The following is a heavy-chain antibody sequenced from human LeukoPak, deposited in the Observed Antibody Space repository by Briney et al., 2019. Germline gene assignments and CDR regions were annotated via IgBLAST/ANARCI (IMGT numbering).Heavy chain of an antibody. Sequence: KPSETLSLTCAVYGGSFSGYYWSWIRQPPGKGLEWIGEINHSGSTNYNPSLKSRVTISVDTSKNQFSLKLSSVTAADTAVYYCARVKKYYYYYMVVWGKGTTVTVSS. CDR2: INHSGST. CDR1: GGSFSGYY. J-gene: IGHJ6*03. V-gene: IGHV4-34*01. CDR3: ARVKKYYYYYMVV.